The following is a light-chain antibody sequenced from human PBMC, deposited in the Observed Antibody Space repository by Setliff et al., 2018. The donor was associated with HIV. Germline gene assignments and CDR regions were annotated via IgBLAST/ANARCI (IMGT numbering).Light chain of an antibody. J-gene: IGLJ1*01. CDR1: SADVGGYDF. V-gene: IGLV2-14*03. CDR3: SSYTSISTYV. Sequence: QSVLTQPASVSASPGQSITISCAGTSADVGGYDFVSRYQQHPGKAPKLIIYDVGDRPSGVSNRFSGSKSGDTASLTISGLQAEDEADYYCSSYTSISTYVFGTGTKVTVL. CDR2: DVG.